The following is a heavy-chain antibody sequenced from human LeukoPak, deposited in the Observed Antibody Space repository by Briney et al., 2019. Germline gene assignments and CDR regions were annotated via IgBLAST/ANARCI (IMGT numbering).Heavy chain of an antibody. CDR3: AKDRAVTTVFDY. D-gene: IGHD4-17*01. Sequence: PGGSLRLSCAASGFTFSSYAMSWVRQAPGKGLEWVSAISGSGGSTDYADSVKGRFTISRDNSKNTLYLQMNSLRAEDTAVYYCAKDRAVTTVFDYWGQGTLVTVSS. CDR2: ISGSGGST. CDR1: GFTFSSYA. V-gene: IGHV3-23*01. J-gene: IGHJ4*02.